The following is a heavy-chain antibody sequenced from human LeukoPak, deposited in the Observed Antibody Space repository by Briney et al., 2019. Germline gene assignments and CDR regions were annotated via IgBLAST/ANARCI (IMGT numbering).Heavy chain of an antibody. CDR3: AIRRAPRYSYGPHYGMDV. V-gene: IGHV1-69*13. CDR1: GGTFSIYA. D-gene: IGHD5-18*01. J-gene: IGHJ6*02. CDR2: IIPIFGTA. Sequence: SVKVSFKTSGGTFSIYAISWVRQAPGQGLEWMGGIIPIFGTANYAQKFQGRVTITADESTSTAYMELSSLRSEDTAVYYCAIRRAPRYSYGPHYGMDVWGQGTTVTVSS.